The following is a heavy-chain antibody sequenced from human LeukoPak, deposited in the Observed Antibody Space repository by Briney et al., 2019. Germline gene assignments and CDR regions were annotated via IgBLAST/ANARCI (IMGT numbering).Heavy chain of an antibody. CDR3: ARSRDGYNYDY. CDR1: GYTFTSYY. D-gene: IGHD5-24*01. J-gene: IGHJ4*02. Sequence: ASVKVSCKASGYTFTSYYMHWVRQAPGQGLEWMGIINPSGGSTSYAQKFQGRVTMTRNTSISTAYMELSSLRSEDTAVYYCARSRDGYNYDYWGQGTLVTVSS. CDR2: INPSGGST. V-gene: IGHV1-46*01.